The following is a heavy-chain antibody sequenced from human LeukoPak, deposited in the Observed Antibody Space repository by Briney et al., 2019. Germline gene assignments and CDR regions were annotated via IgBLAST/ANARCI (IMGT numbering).Heavy chain of an antibody. V-gene: IGHV3-11*01. J-gene: IGHJ4*02. D-gene: IGHD6-13*01. Sequence: GGSLRLSCAPSGFTFSDYYMNWIRQAPGQGLEWVSYITGSGSTIYYADSVKGRFTISRDNAKNSLYLQMNSLRAEDTAVYYCARDGSSWSFDYWGQGTLVTVSS. CDR3: ARDGSSWSFDY. CDR1: GFTFSDYY. CDR2: ITGSGSTI.